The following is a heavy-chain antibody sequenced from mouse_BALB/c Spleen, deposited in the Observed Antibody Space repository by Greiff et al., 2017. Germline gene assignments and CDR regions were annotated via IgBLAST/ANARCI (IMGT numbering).Heavy chain of an antibody. V-gene: IGHV1-18*01. Sequence: EVKVVESGPELVKPGASVKIPCKASGYTFTDYNMDWVKQSHGKSLEWIGDINPNNGGTIYNQKFKGKATLTVDKSSSTAYMELRSLTSEDTAVYYCARFGNYPFYAMDYWGQGTSVTVSS. CDR2: INPNNGGT. CDR3: ARFGNYPFYAMDY. D-gene: IGHD2-1*01. CDR1: GYTFTDYN. J-gene: IGHJ4*01.